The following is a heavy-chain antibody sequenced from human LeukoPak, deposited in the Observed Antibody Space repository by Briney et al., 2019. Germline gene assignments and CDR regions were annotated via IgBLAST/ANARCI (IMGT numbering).Heavy chain of an antibody. CDR3: ARGIYDYGSGIEAFDY. Sequence: SVNVSCKASGGTFSSYAISWVRQAPGRGLEWMGGIIPIFGTANYAQKFQGRVTITADESTSTAYMELSSLRSEDTAVYYCARGIYDYGSGIEAFDYWGQGTLVTVSS. CDR1: GGTFSSYA. CDR2: IIPIFGTA. D-gene: IGHD3-10*01. J-gene: IGHJ4*02. V-gene: IGHV1-69*13.